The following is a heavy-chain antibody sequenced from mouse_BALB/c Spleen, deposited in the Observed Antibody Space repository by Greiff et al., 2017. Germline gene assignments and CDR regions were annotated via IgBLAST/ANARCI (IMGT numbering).Heavy chain of an antibody. CDR3: ARHLEDWFAY. Sequence: EVKVVESGGGLVQPGGSLKLSCAASGFTFSSYTMSWVRQTPEKRLEWVAYISNGGGSTYYPDTVKGRFTISRDNAKNTLYLQMSSLKSEDTAMYYCARHLEDWFAYWGQGTLVTVSA. J-gene: IGHJ3*01. V-gene: IGHV5-12-2*01. CDR2: ISNGGGST. CDR1: GFTFSSYT.